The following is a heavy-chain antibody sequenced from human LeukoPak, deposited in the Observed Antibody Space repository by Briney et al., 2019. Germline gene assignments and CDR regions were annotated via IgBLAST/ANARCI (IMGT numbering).Heavy chain of an antibody. J-gene: IGHJ5*02. V-gene: IGHV4-39*01. CDR3: ARQYGSFTMGNWFDP. Sequence: SETLSLTCTVSGGSISSSSYYWGWIRQPPGKGLEWIGSIYYSGSTYYNPSLKSRVTISVDTSKNQFSLKLSPVTAADTAVYYCARQYGSFTMGNWFDPWGQGTLVTVSS. D-gene: IGHD3-10*01. CDR1: GGSISSSSYY. CDR2: IYYSGST.